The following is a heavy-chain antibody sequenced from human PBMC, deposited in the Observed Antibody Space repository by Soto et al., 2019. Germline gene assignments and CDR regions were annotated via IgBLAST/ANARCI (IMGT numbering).Heavy chain of an antibody. CDR2: INSDGSTV. V-gene: IGHV3-48*03. CDR3: ARDARTYSGSIRHLDY. Sequence: GGSLRLSCAAPGFTFSSYEMNWVRQAPGKGLEWVSYINSDGSTVYYADSVKGRFTISRDNAKNSLYLQMNSLRAEDTAVYYCARDARTYSGSIRHLDYWGQGTLVTVSS. D-gene: IGHD1-26*01. CDR1: GFTFSSYE. J-gene: IGHJ4*02.